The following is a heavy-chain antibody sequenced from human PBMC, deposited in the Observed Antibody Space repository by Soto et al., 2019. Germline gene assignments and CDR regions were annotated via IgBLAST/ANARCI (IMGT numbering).Heavy chain of an antibody. CDR2: IYSGGST. D-gene: IGHD2-15*01. CDR3: ARDSSATPAFDN. J-gene: IGHJ3*02. V-gene: IGHV3-66*01. CDR1: GFTVSSNY. Sequence: PGGSLRLSCAAAGFTVSSNYMSWVRQAPGKGLEWVSFIYSGGSTYYADSVKGRFTISRDNSKNTLYLQMNSLRAEDTAVYYCARDSSATPAFDNWGQGTMGTVSS.